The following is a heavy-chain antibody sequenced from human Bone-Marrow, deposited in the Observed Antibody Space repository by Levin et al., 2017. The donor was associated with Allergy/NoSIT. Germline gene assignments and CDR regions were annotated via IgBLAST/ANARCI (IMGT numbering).Heavy chain of an antibody. Sequence: ASVKVSCKASGYTFTTYGLTWVRQSPGQGLEWMGWVSAYSGNTNYALNLQDRVTMTTDTATNTAYMELTSLRSDDTAIYYCARGHFPYYYYGMDVWGQGTTVVVSS. CDR2: VSAYSGNT. V-gene: IGHV1-18*01. J-gene: IGHJ6*02. CDR3: ARGHFPYYYYGMDV. CDR1: GYTFTTYG.